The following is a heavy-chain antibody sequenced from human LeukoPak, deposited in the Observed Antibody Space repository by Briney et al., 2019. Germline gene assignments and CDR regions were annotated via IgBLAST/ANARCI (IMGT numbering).Heavy chain of an antibody. V-gene: IGHV1-69*04. D-gene: IGHD2-15*01. CDR1: GGTFNSYT. Sequence: SVKVSCKASGGTFNSYTISWVRQAPGQGLEWMGRIIPILGIANYAQKFQGRVTITADKSTSTAYMELSSLRSEDTAVYYCARDLEYCSGGSCYNYNWFDPWGQGTLVTVSS. J-gene: IGHJ5*02. CDR2: IIPILGIA. CDR3: ARDLEYCSGGSCYNYNWFDP.